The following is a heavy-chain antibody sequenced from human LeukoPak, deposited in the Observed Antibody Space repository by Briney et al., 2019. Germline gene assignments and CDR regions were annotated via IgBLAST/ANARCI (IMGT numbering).Heavy chain of an antibody. J-gene: IGHJ4*02. CDR1: GGSISSSNW. Sequence: PSETLSLTCAVSGGSISSSNWWSWVRQPPGQGLEWIGEIYHSGSTNYNPSLKSRVTISVDKSKNQFSLKLSSVTAADTAVYYCAREQQLVPGVIDYWGQGTLVTVSS. D-gene: IGHD6-13*01. CDR3: AREQQLVPGVIDY. CDR2: IYHSGST. V-gene: IGHV4-4*02.